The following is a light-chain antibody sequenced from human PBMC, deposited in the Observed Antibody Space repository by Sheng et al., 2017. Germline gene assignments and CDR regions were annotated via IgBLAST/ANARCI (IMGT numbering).Light chain of an antibody. J-gene: IGKJ2*01. CDR1: EDVKHS. CDR2: DAS. Sequence: EIVLTQSPATLSLSPGERGTLSCKASEDVKHSLAWYQQKPGQPPRLLIYDASNRASDIPARFSGSGSGTDFTLTLSGLEPEDTAVYYCQQRRNWPPTFGQGTKVEI. V-gene: IGKV3-11*01. CDR3: QQRRNWPPT.